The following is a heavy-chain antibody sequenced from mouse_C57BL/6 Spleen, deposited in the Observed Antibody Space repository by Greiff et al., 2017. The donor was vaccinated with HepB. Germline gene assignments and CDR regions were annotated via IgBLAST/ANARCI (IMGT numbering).Heavy chain of an antibody. CDR2: IGPGSGST. J-gene: IGHJ4*01. CDR1: GYTFTDYY. V-gene: IGHV1-77*01. Sequence: QVQLQQSGAELVKPGASVKISCKASGYTFTDYYINWVKQRPGQGLEWIGKIGPGSGSTYYNEKFKGKATLTADKSSSTAYMQLSSLTSEDSAVYFCASPYYYGSSYDAMDYWGQGTSVTVSS. D-gene: IGHD1-1*01. CDR3: ASPYYYGSSYDAMDY.